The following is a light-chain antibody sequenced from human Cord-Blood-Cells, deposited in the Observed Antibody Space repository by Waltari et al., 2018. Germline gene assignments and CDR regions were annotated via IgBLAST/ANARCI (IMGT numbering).Light chain of an antibody. CDR3: QQSYSTLFT. J-gene: IGKJ3*01. V-gene: IGKV1-39*01. CDR1: QSISSY. CDR2: AAS. Sequence: DIQMTQSPSSLSASVGDRVTITCRASQSISSYLNWYQQKPGKAPKLLIYAASSLQIGVPSRFSCSGSGTDFTLTISSLQPEDFATYYCQQSYSTLFTFGPGTKVDIK.